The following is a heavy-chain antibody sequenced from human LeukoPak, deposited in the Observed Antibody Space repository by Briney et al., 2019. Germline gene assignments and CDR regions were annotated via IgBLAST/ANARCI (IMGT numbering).Heavy chain of an antibody. CDR2: IKSKTDGGTT. J-gene: IGHJ3*02. CDR1: GFTFSNAW. CDR3: TTDTVAVTSAFDI. D-gene: IGHD4-17*01. Sequence: EGSLRLSCAASGFTFSNAWMSWVRQAPGKGLEWVGRIKSKTDGGTTDYAAPVKGRFTISRDDSKNTLYLQMNSLETEDTAVYYCTTDTVAVTSAFDIWGQGTMVTVSS. V-gene: IGHV3-15*01.